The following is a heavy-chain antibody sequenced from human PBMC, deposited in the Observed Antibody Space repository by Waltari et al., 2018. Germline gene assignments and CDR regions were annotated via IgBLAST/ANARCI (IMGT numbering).Heavy chain of an antibody. Sequence: EVRLAASGVGLVKPGESWRLSGTASGFDFRDYDMNWVRQAPGTGLEWVSSIGGTHSNIFYADSVKGRFTVSRDNAKNSLYLQMDNLRAEDSGLYFCTRDLYGSGGDWFDPWGQGTLVTVSS. J-gene: IGHJ5*02. CDR2: IGGTHSNI. D-gene: IGHD3-10*01. CDR3: TRDLYGSGGDWFDP. V-gene: IGHV3-21*03. CDR1: GFDFRDYD.